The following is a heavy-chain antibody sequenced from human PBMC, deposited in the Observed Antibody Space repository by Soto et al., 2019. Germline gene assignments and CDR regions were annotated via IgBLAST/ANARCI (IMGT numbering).Heavy chain of an antibody. D-gene: IGHD3-10*01. Sequence: QVHLVPSENEVKKPGATVTVSCKTTDSTFTGYTINWVRQAPGQGLQWLGWISSLNSNTNYARKYQCRLTMTTNTSATTAYMEPRSLRSDDTAVYFCARGTVSSGRWFGPWGQGTLVTVSS. V-gene: IGHV1-18*04. J-gene: IGHJ5*02. CDR1: DSTFTGYT. CDR3: ARGTVSSGRWFGP. CDR2: ISSLNSNT.